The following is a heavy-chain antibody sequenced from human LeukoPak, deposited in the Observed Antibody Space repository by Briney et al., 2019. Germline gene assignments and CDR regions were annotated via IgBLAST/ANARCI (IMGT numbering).Heavy chain of an antibody. CDR3: ASYCYGSGIV. V-gene: IGHV4-61*01. CDR1: GGSVSSGSYY. Sequence: PSETLSLTCTVSGGSVSSGSYYGSWIRQPPGKGLDWIGYIYYSGSTNYNPSLKSRVTISVDTSKNQFSLKLSSVTAADTAVYYCASYCYGSGIVWGQGTLVTVSS. J-gene: IGHJ4*02. D-gene: IGHD3-10*01. CDR2: IYYSGST.